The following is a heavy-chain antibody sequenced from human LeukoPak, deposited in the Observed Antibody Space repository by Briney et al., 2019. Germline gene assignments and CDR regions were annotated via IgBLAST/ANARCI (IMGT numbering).Heavy chain of an antibody. V-gene: IGHV3-30*02. CDR3: AKDGLESAKGFYYMDV. CDR2: IRYDGSNK. J-gene: IGHJ6*03. CDR1: GFTFSSYG. Sequence: GGSLRLSCAASGFTFSSYGMHWVRQAPGKGLEWVAFIRYDGSNKYYADSVKGRFTISRDNSKNTLYLQMNSLRAEDTAVYYCAKDGLESAKGFYYMDVWGKGITVTVSS.